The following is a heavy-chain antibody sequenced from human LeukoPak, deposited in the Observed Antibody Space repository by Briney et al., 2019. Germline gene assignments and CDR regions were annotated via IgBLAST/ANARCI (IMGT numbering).Heavy chain of an antibody. J-gene: IGHJ3*02. CDR1: GFTFSRYS. D-gene: IGHD4-17*01. V-gene: IGHV3-21*01. CDR2: ISSSSTYI. CDR3: ARDHDYGDYPDAFDI. Sequence: PGGALRLSCAASGFTFSRYSMNGVRQAPGKGVEGVASISSSSTYISYAASVNGPFTISRDNANNSLYLQMNSLRAEDTAVYYCARDHDYGDYPDAFDIWGQGTMVTVSS.